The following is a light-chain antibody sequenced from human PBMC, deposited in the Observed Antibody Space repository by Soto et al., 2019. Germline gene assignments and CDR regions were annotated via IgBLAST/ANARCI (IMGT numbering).Light chain of an antibody. J-gene: IGLJ2*01. V-gene: IGLV2-14*01. CDR1: SSDVGGYNY. CDR3: SSYTSSSTVV. Sequence: QSALPQPASVSGSRGQSITLSCTGTSSDVGGYNYVSWYQQHPGKDPKLMIYDVDNRPSGVSNRFSGSKSGNTASLTISGLHAEDESDDYCSSYTSSSTVVFGGGTKLTVL. CDR2: DVD.